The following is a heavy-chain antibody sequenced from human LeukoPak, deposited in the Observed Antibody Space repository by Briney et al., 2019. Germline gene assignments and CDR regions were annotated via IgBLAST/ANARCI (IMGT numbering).Heavy chain of an antibody. CDR1: GGSLSGYY. V-gene: IGHV4-34*01. Sequence: SETLSPTCAVYGGSLSGYYWSWIRQLPGRGLEWIGGINNSGSTNYNPSLKSRVTISVDTSKNQFSLKLSSVTAADTAVYYCARRRITMVRGVIVGWFDPWGQGTLVTASS. CDR3: ARRRITMVRGVIVGWFDP. D-gene: IGHD3-10*01. CDR2: INNSGST. J-gene: IGHJ5*02.